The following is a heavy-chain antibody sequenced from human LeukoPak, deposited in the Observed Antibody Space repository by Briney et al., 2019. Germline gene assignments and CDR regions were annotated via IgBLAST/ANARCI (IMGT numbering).Heavy chain of an antibody. J-gene: IGHJ3*02. V-gene: IGHV3-30*02. CDR3: VRGFEGGKYDAFDI. CDR1: GFTFSSYG. Sequence: GGSLRLSRAASGFTFSSYGMHWVRQAPGKGLEWVAFIRYDGSNKYYADSVKGRFTISRDNSKNTLYLQMNSLRAEDTAVYYCVRGFEGGKYDAFDIWGQGTMVTVSS. CDR2: IRYDGSNK. D-gene: IGHD4-23*01.